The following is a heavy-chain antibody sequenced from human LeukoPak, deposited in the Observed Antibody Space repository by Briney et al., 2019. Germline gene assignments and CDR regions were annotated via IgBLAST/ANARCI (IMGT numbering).Heavy chain of an antibody. Sequence: HPGGSLRLSCEGSGFTFSNYWMGWVRRAPGKGLQWVANIKTDGSEKYYVDSVKGRFTISRDNAKNSLYLQMNSLRAEDTAVYYCATYSSLNRREFQFWGQGTLLTVSS. D-gene: IGHD3-22*01. J-gene: IGHJ1*01. CDR1: GFTFSNYW. V-gene: IGHV3-7*01. CDR3: ATYSSLNRREFQF. CDR2: IKTDGSEK.